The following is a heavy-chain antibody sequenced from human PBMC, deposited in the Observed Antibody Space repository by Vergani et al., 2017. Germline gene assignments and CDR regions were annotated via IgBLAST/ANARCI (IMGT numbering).Heavy chain of an antibody. CDR3: AKNPGISTTRNYYALDV. D-gene: IGHD1-1*01. Sequence: LEESGGGSVKPGGSLRLSCAASGFKFSDHYMSWIRQAPGKGLEWVSHISPGASTVSYTDSATGRFTVSRDNDNNSLTLDMTTMRVEDTAVYYCAKNPGISTTRNYYALDVWGKGTTVTVAS. V-gene: IGHV3-11*04. J-gene: IGHJ6*04. CDR1: GFKFSDHY. CDR2: ISPGASTV.